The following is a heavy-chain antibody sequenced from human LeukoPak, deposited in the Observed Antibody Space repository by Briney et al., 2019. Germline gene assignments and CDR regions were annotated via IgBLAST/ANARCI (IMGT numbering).Heavy chain of an antibody. V-gene: IGHV1-69*05. J-gene: IGHJ5*02. CDR3: ARATGRDNWFDP. D-gene: IGHD3-9*01. CDR2: IIPIFGTA. Sequence: SVKVSCKASGGTFSSYAISWVRQAPGQGLEWMGGIIPIFGTANYAQKFQGRVTITTDESTSTAYMELSSLRSEDTAVYYCARATGRDNWFDPWGQGTLVTVSS. CDR1: GGTFSSYA.